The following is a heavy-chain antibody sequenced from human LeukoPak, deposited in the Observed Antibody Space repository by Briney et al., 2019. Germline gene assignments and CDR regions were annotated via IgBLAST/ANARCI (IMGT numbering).Heavy chain of an antibody. Sequence: GRSLRLSCAASGFTFSSYGMHWVRHTPGKGLVWVSRIKGDGSSTSYADSVKGRFTISRDNAKNTLYLQMSSLRAEDTAVYYCARDGYSFGHDFDYWGQGTLVTVSS. CDR3: ARDGYSFGHDFDY. J-gene: IGHJ4*02. D-gene: IGHD5-18*01. CDR1: GFTFSSYG. V-gene: IGHV3-74*01. CDR2: IKGDGSST.